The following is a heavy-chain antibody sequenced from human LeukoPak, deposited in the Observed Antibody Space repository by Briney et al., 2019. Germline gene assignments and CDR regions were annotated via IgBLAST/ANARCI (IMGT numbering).Heavy chain of an antibody. CDR3: ARDTAMDGYFDY. D-gene: IGHD5-18*01. J-gene: IGHJ4*02. V-gene: IGHV4-38-2*02. Sequence: SETLSLTCTVSGYSISSGYYWGWIRQPPGKGLEWIGSIYHSGSTYYNPSLKSRVTISVDTSKNQFSLKPSSVTAADTAVYYCARDTAMDGYFDYWGQGTLVTVSS. CDR2: IYHSGST. CDR1: GYSISSGYY.